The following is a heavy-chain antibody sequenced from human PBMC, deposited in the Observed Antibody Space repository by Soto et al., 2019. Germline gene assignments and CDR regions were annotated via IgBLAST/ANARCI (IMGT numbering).Heavy chain of an antibody. CDR3: ARGVRQWLVRGPFDY. J-gene: IGHJ4*02. V-gene: IGHV3-7*01. CDR1: GFTFSSYW. D-gene: IGHD6-19*01. CDR2: IKQDGSEK. Sequence: EVQLVESGGGLVQPGGSLRLSCVASGFTFSSYWMSWVRQAPGKGLEWVANIKQDGSEKYYVDSVKGRFTISRDNAKNSLYLQMNSLRAEDTAVYYCARGVRQWLVRGPFDYWGQGTLVTVSS.